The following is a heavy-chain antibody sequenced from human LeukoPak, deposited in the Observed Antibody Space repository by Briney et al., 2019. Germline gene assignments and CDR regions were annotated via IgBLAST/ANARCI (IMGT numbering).Heavy chain of an antibody. D-gene: IGHD1-26*01. CDR3: AMGVLGRGGGSFDY. CDR1: AFTVSRYS. V-gene: IGHV3-48*02. CDR2: ISSSSSII. Sequence: GGNLSFSCAASAFTVSRYSMNWVRQAPGKGLEWVSYISSSSSIIYYEVSVKGRFTIARANAKNSMYLKMISFSDAATSVYSCAMGVLGRGGGSFDYWGQGTLVTVYS. J-gene: IGHJ4*02.